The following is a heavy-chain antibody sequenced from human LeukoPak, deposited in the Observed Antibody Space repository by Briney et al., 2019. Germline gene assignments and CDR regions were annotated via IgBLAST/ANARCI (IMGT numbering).Heavy chain of an antibody. Sequence: ASVKVSCKASGYTFTSYDINWVRQATGQGLEWMGWMNPNSGNTGYAQKFQGRVTMTRNTSISTAYMELSSLRSEDTAVYYCAGGVLGELPGDYWGQGTLVTVSS. J-gene: IGHJ4*02. CDR3: AGGVLGELPGDY. CDR1: GYTFTSYD. V-gene: IGHV1-8*01. D-gene: IGHD3-10*01. CDR2: MNPNSGNT.